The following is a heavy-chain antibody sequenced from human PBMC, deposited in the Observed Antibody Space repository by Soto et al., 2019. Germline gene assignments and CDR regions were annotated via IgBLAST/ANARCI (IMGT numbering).Heavy chain of an antibody. CDR2: IWYDGSTE. Sequence: QVQLVESGGGVVQPGRSLRLSCAASGFTFSRYGMHWVRQAPGKGLEWVAVIWYDGSTEYDADSVKGRFTISRDNSKNTVYLQMNSLRVEDTAVYYCAGDVGSQGVWGQGTMVTVSS. V-gene: IGHV3-33*01. CDR1: GFTFSRYG. J-gene: IGHJ3*01. CDR3: AGDVGSQGV. D-gene: IGHD2-15*01.